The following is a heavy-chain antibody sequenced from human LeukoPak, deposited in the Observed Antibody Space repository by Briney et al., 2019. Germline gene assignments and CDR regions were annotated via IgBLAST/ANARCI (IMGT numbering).Heavy chain of an antibody. V-gene: IGHV4-59*01. J-gene: IGHJ5*02. CDR3: ARGGYYGSGNDFRFDP. CDR2: IYYSGST. D-gene: IGHD3-10*01. Sequence: SETLSLTCAVSGGSISSYYWSWIRQPPGKGLEWIGYIYYSGSTNYNPSLKSRVTISVDTSKNQFSLKLTSVTAADTAVYFCARGGYYGSGNDFRFDPWGQGTLVTVSS. CDR1: GGSISSYY.